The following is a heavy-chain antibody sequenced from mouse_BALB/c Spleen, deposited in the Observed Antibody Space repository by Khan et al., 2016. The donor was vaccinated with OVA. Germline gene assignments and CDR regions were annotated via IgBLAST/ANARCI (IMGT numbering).Heavy chain of an antibody. CDR1: GYTFSSYY. D-gene: IGHD2-10*02. Sequence: VQLQQSGAELVKPGASVKLSCKASGYTFSSYYMYWVKQRPGQGLEWIGGINPNNGGPNFNEKFKTKATLTVDKSSSTAYMHLSSLPSEDSAVYYCTRSGYGNPFAYWGQGTLVTVSP. CDR2: INPNNGGP. V-gene: IGHV1S81*02. CDR3: TRSGYGNPFAY. J-gene: IGHJ3*01.